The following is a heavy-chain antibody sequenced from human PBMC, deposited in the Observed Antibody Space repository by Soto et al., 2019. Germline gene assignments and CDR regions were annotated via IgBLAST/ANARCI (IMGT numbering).Heavy chain of an antibody. V-gene: IGHV2-5*02. Sequence: QITLNESGPTPVKPRQTLTLTCTFSGFSLTTSGVGVGWIRQSPGKAPEWLALIYWDDDKRYSPSLKSRLTITKDTSKNQVVLTMADLAPADTATYYCAHRVLRTVFGLSTTTAIYFDFWGQGTPVAVSS. D-gene: IGHD3-3*01. CDR2: IYWDDDK. J-gene: IGHJ4*02. CDR3: AHRVLRTVFGLSTTTAIYFDF. CDR1: GFSLTTSGVG.